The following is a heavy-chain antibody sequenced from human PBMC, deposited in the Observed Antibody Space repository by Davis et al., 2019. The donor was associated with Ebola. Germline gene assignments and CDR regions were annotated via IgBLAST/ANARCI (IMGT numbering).Heavy chain of an antibody. J-gene: IGHJ4*02. V-gene: IGHV3-13*01. CDR3: ARDRSRWGLEY. CDR2: IGTAGDT. D-gene: IGHD1-26*01. Sequence: GESLKIPCAASGFTFSSYDMHWVRHAAGKGLEWVSLIGTAGDTHYPESVKGRFTVSRENAKNSLYLQMNSMRAGDTAVYYCARDRSRWGLEYWGQGTLVTVSS. CDR1: GFTFSSYD.